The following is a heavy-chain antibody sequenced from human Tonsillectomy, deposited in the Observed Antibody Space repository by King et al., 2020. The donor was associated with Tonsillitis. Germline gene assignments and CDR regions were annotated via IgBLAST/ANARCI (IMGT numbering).Heavy chain of an antibody. J-gene: IGHJ4*02. CDR2: IHSNGGST. CDR3: VKDSGNYLFDF. D-gene: IGHD1-26*01. CDR1: GFTFSDYI. V-gene: IGHV3-64D*06. Sequence: VQLVESGGGLVQPGGSLGLSCSASGFTFSDYIMHWVRQAPGKGLEYVSAIHSNGGSTYYADSVKGRFTISRDNSKNMLYLQMSSLRAEDTAVYYCVKDSGNYLFDFWGQGTLVTVSS.